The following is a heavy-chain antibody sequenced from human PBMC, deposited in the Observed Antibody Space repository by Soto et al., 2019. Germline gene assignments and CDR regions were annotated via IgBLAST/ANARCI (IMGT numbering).Heavy chain of an antibody. J-gene: IGHJ6*03. CDR2: ITTSGGNT. CDR3: AGRYCTNGVCYTNYYYYIDV. CDR1: GFTFSTYA. Sequence: EVQLLESGGGLVQPGGSLRLSCAASGFTFSTYAMSWVRQAPGKGLEWVSTITTSGGNTYYADSVQGRFTISRDNSKKTQYLQMNSLRAEDTAVYYCAGRYCTNGVCYTNYYYYIDVWGKGTTVTVSS. D-gene: IGHD2-8*01. V-gene: IGHV3-23*01.